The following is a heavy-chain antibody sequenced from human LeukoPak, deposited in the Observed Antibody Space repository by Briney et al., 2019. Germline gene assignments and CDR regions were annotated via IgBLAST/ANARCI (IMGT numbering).Heavy chain of an antibody. V-gene: IGHV4-61*02. Sequence: SQTLSLTCTVSGGSISSGSYYWSWIRQPAGKGLEWIGRIYTSGSTNYNPSLKSRVTISVDTSKNQFSLKLRSVTAADTAVYYCARTPNDYSNYAEYSRPRDYYYGMDVWGQGTTVTVSS. J-gene: IGHJ6*02. CDR3: ARTPNDYSNYAEYSRPRDYYYGMDV. CDR1: GGSISSGSYY. CDR2: IYTSGST. D-gene: IGHD4-11*01.